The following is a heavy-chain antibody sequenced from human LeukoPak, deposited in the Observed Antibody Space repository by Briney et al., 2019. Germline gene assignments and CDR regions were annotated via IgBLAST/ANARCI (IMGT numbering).Heavy chain of an antibody. V-gene: IGHV1-46*01. CDR1: GYTFTSYA. J-gene: IGHJ6*03. CDR2: INPSGGST. D-gene: IGHD3-3*01. CDR3: ARDPKRSDYDFWSGYQYYYYYMDV. Sequence: ASVKVSCKASGYTFTSYAMNWVRQAPGQGLEWMGIINPSGGSTSYAQKFQGRVTMTRDTSTSTVYMELSSLRSEDTAVYYCARDPKRSDYDFWSGYQYYYYYMDVWGKGTTVTVSS.